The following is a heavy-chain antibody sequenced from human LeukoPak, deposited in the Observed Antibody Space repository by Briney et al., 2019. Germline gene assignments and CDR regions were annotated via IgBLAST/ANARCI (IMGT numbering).Heavy chain of an antibody. CDR1: GGSISSSSYY. CDR3: ARQVIYVGSDYYYGMDV. D-gene: IGHD3-10*01. V-gene: IGHV4-39*01. CDR2: IYYSGST. Sequence: PSETLSLTCTVSGGSISSSSYYWGWIRQPPGKGLEWIGSIYYSGSTYYNPSLKSRVTISVDTSKSQFSLKLSSVTAADTAVYYCARQVIYVGSDYYYGMDVWGQGTTVTVSS. J-gene: IGHJ6*02.